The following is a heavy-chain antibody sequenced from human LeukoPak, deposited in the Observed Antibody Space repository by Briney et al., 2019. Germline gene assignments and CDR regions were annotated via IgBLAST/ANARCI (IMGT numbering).Heavy chain of an antibody. CDR2: ISSSSSYI. CDR3: ARDLHPGGYSGYDLADYGMDV. J-gene: IGHJ6*02. D-gene: IGHD5-12*01. CDR1: GVTFSSYS. V-gene: IGHV3-21*01. Sequence: PGGSLRLSCAASGVTFSSYSKNWVRQAPGTGMEWVSSISSSSSYIYYADSVKGRFTISRDNAKNSLYLQMNSLRAEDTAVYYCARDLHPGGYSGYDLADYGMDVWGQGTTVTVSS.